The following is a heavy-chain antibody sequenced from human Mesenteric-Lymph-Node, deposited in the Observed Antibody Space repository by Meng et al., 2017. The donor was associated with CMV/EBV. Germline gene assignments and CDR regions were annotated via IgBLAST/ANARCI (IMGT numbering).Heavy chain of an antibody. CDR1: DGSISSYY. D-gene: IGHD3-10*01. J-gene: IGHJ6*02. V-gene: IGHV4-59*01. Sequence: SETLSLTCTVSDGSISSYYWSWIRQPPGKGLEWIGYMSYSGGTNYNSSLKSRVTFSIDMSKNQFSLKMTSVTAADTAVYYCARAMVRAYGMDVWGQGTTVTVSS. CDR3: ARAMVRAYGMDV. CDR2: MSYSGGT.